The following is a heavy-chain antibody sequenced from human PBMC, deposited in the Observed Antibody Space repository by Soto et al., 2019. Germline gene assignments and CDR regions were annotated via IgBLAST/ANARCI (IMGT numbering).Heavy chain of an antibody. CDR2: ITTHGSTT. Sequence: EVQLVESGGGLVQPGGSLRLSCVASGFTLRNYWMHWFRQAPGKGLVWVPRITTHGSTTYYADSVKGRFTISRDNAKNTLYLQVNSLRVEDTAVYYCARDQDGAGGTADYWGQGTLVTVS. CDR1: GFTLRNYW. V-gene: IGHV3-74*01. J-gene: IGHJ4*02. D-gene: IGHD1-26*01. CDR3: ARDQDGAGGTADY.